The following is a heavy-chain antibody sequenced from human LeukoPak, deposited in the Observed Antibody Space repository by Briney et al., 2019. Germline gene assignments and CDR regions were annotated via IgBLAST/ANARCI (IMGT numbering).Heavy chain of an antibody. V-gene: IGHV3-15*01. CDR1: GFTFSNAW. CDR3: TTGPGYSYAVYYFDY. CDR2: IKSKTDGGTT. J-gene: IGHJ4*02. D-gene: IGHD5-18*01. Sequence: PGGSLRLSCAASGFTFSNAWMSWVRQALGKGLEWVGRIKSKTDGGTTDYAAPVKGRFTISRDDSKNTLYLQMNSLKTEDTAVYYCTTGPGYSYAVYYFDYWGQGTLVTVSS.